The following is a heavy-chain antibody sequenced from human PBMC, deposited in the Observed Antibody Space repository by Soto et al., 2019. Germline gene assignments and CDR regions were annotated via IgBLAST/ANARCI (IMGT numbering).Heavy chain of an antibody. V-gene: IGHV1-18*04. Sequence: ASVKVSCKASGYTFTSYGISWVRQAPGQGLEWMGWISAYNGNTNYAQKLQGRVTMTTDTSTSTAYMELRSLRSDDTAVYYCARFGVVATFYYYYGMHVSGQATTVTVSS. D-gene: IGHD5-12*01. CDR2: ISAYNGNT. CDR1: GYTFTSYG. CDR3: ARFGVVATFYYYYGMHV. J-gene: IGHJ6*02.